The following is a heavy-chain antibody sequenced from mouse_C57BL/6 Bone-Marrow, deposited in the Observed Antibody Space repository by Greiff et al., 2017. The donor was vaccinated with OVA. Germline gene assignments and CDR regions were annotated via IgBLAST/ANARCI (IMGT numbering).Heavy chain of an antibody. V-gene: IGHV1-50*01. Sequence: QVQLQQPGAELVKPGASVKLSCKASGYTFTSYWMQWVNQRPGQGLEWIGEIDPSDSYTNYNQKFKGKATLTVDTSSSTAYMQLNSLTSEDSAVYDCASAVFAYWGQGTLVTVSA. J-gene: IGHJ3*01. CDR1: GYTFTSYW. CDR3: ASAVFAY. CDR2: IDPSDSYT.